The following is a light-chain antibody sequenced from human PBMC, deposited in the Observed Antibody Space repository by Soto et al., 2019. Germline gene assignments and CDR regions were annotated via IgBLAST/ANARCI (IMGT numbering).Light chain of an antibody. V-gene: IGLV2-23*01. CDR1: SSDVGGYNL. CDR2: EGS. Sequence: QSALTQPASVSGSPGQSITISCTGTSSDVGGYNLVSWYQQHPGKAPKLMIYEGSKRPSGVSNRFSGSKSGNTASLTISGLQAEDEGDYYGFSYANTNRLFGGGTKLTVL. J-gene: IGLJ3*02. CDR3: FSYANTNRL.